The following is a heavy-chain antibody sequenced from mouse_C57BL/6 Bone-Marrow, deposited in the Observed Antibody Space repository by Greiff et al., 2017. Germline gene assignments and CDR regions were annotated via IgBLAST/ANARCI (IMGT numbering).Heavy chain of an antibody. CDR2: IYPGSGST. Sequence: QVQLQQPGAELVKPAASVKMSCTASGYTFTSYCITWVKQRPGKGLEWIGDIYPGSGSTNYNDKFKGKATLTVDKSSSTAYLQLSSLTSDDSAVYYCGGEGSRRFAYWGQGTLVTVSA. CDR1: GYTFTSYC. J-gene: IGHJ3*01. D-gene: IGHD1-1*01. CDR3: GGEGSRRFAY. V-gene: IGHV1-55*01.